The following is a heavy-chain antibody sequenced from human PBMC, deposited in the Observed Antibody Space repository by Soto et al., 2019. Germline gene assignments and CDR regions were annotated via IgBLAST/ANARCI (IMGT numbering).Heavy chain of an antibody. J-gene: IGHJ5*02. Sequence: PSETLSLTYAVSGGSISSSNWWSWVRQPPGKGLEWIGEIYHSGSTYYNPSLKSRVTISVDKSKNQFSLKLSSVTAADTAVYYCARVWTTVTNWFDPWGQGTLVTVSS. CDR2: IYHSGST. V-gene: IGHV4-4*02. D-gene: IGHD4-17*01. CDR3: ARVWTTVTNWFDP. CDR1: GGSISSSNW.